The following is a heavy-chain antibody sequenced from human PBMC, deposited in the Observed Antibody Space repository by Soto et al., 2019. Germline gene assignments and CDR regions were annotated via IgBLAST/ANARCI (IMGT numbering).Heavy chain of an antibody. Sequence: GGSLRLSCAASGFTFSSYAMHWVRQAPGKGLEWVAVISYDGSNKYYADSVKGRFTISRDNSKNTLYLQMNSLRAEDTAVYYCARDITRAPLRYFDPPEDYYYYGMDVWGQGTTVTVSS. CDR2: ISYDGSNK. V-gene: IGHV3-30-3*01. J-gene: IGHJ6*02. CDR1: GFTFSSYA. D-gene: IGHD3-9*01. CDR3: ARDITRAPLRYFDPPEDYYYYGMDV.